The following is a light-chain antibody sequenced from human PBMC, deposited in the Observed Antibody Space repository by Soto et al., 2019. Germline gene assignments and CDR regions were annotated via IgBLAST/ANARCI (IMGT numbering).Light chain of an antibody. Sequence: DVVMTQSPLSLPVTLGQPASISCRSSQSLVYSDGNTYLNWYQQKSGKAPSLLIYAASTLQGGVPSRFSGSQSGTDFSLAISSVQPEDFATYFCQQSYSAPYTFGRGTKLEIK. J-gene: IGKJ2*01. CDR3: QQSYSAPYT. CDR2: AAS. CDR1: QSLVYSDGNTY. V-gene: IGKV2D-30*01.